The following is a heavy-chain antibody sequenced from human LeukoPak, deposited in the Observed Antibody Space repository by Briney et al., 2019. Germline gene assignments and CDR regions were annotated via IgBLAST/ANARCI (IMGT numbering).Heavy chain of an antibody. V-gene: IGHV4-39*02. J-gene: IGHJ4*02. D-gene: IGHD6-13*01. CDR2: IFYSDST. CDR1: VGSIGSNNYY. CDR3: ARYLSQGSTWYHVAD. Sequence: PSQTLSLTCTVSVGSIGSNNYYWASIRQPPAKVLEWNGRIFYSDSTYYNPSHKSHHTISVDTANNHFSLKQTAVTAPGTALHFCARYLSQGSTWYHVADWGQGILVTVSS.